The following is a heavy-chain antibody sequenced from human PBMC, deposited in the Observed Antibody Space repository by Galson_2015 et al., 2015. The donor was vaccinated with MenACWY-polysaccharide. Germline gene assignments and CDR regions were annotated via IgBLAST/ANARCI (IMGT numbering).Heavy chain of an antibody. CDR3: ARDGSRGGVGASDH. J-gene: IGHJ4*02. D-gene: IGHD1-26*01. Sequence: SLRLSCAVSGFTFSTYWMSWVRQAPGKGLEWVANIKQDGSEKNYVQSVKGRFTISRDNAKNSLYLQVNSLRAEDTAVYYCARDGSRGGVGASDHWGQGTLVTVSS. CDR1: GFTFSTYW. CDR2: IKQDGSEK. V-gene: IGHV3-7*05.